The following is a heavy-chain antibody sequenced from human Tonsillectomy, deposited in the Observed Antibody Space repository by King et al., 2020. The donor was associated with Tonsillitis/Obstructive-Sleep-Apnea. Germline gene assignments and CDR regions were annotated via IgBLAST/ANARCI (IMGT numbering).Heavy chain of an antibody. CDR2: MSGSGAST. Sequence: VQLVESGGGLVQPGGSLRLSCAASGFTFSSYAMSWVRQAPGKGLEWVSSMSGSGASTYDADSVKGRVTISRDNSKNTRYLQMNSLRAEDTAVYYCARDPEGVLRFLEWLMNYFDYWGQGALVTVSS. J-gene: IGHJ4*02. CDR3: ARDPEGVLRFLEWLMNYFDY. CDR1: GFTFSSYA. V-gene: IGHV3-23*04. D-gene: IGHD3-3*01.